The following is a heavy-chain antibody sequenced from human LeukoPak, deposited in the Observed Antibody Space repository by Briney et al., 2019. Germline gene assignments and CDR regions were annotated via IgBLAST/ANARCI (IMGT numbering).Heavy chain of an antibody. J-gene: IGHJ4*02. Sequence: GGSLRLSCAASGFTFSSYWMSWVRQAPGKGLEWVANIKQDGSEKYYVDSVKGRFTISRDNDKNTLFLQMTSLRAEDTAVYYCARVGGRYSPLGYWGQGTLVTVSS. V-gene: IGHV3-7*01. CDR1: GFTFSSYW. CDR2: IKQDGSEK. CDR3: ARVGGRYSPLGY. D-gene: IGHD3-16*02.